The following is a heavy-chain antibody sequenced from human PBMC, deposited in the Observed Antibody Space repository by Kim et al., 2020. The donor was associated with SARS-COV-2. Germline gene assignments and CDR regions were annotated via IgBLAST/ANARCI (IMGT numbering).Heavy chain of an antibody. CDR2: ISYDGSNK. J-gene: IGHJ5*02. CDR1: GFTFSSYA. CDR3: ARGSSSGPHWWFDP. D-gene: IGHD6-13*01. V-gene: IGHV3-30*04. Sequence: GGSLRLSCAASGFTFSSYAMHWVRQAPGKGLEWVAVISYDGSNKYYADSVKGRFTISRDNSKNTLYLQMNSLRAEDTAVYYCARGSSSGPHWWFDPWGQGTLVTVSS.